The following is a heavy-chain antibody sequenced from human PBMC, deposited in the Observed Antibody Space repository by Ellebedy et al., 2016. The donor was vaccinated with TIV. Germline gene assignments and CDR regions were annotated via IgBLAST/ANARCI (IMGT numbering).Heavy chain of an antibody. V-gene: IGHV6-1*01. Sequence: SQTLSLTXAISGDSVSSNSAAWNWIRQSPSTGLEWLGRTYYRSKWYNDYAVSVKSRITINPDTSKNQFSLQLNSVTPEDTAVYYCARGKGGKYCSGGSCPRNNWFDPWGQGTLVTVSS. D-gene: IGHD2-15*01. CDR3: ARGKGGKYCSGGSCPRNNWFDP. CDR1: GDSVSSNSAA. J-gene: IGHJ5*02. CDR2: TYYRSKWYN.